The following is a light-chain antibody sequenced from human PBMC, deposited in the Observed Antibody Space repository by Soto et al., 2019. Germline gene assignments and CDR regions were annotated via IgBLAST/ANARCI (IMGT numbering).Light chain of an antibody. J-gene: IGKJ2*01. CDR3: QQCGSSPIT. V-gene: IGKV3-20*01. CDR2: GAS. CDR1: QSVSSSY. Sequence: IVLTQSPCTLSLSPGERATLSCRASQSVSSSYLAWYQQKLGQAPRLLIYGASSRATGIPDRFSGSGSGTDFTLTISRLEPEDFAVYYCQQCGSSPITFGQGTKLEIK.